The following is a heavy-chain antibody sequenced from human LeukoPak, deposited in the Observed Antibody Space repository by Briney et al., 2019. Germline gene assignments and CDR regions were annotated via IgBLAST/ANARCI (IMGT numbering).Heavy chain of an antibody. CDR3: ASWAGNTQSDSWSGPFDY. V-gene: IGHV3-7*01. CDR1: GFTFTNYW. CDR2: IKFDGSEK. J-gene: IGHJ4*02. D-gene: IGHD3-3*01. Sequence: PGGSLRLSCAASGFTFTNYWMSWVRQAPGEGLEWVASIKFDGSEKYYVDSVRGRFTISRDNTKNSLYLQMSSLRVEDTAVYYCASWAGNTQSDSWSGPFDYWGQGTLVTVSS.